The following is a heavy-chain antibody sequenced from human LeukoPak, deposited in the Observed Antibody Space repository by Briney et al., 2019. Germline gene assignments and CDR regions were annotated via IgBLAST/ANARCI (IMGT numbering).Heavy chain of an antibody. CDR2: VLSHAGGGTI. D-gene: IGHD5-12*01. CDR3: VTGGGYNGLDY. Sequence: GGSLRLSCAVSGLTFSNAWMNWVRKAPGKGLKWVGRVLSHAGGGTIDYAAPVKGRFTISRDDSKNALFLQMNSLRAEDTAVYYCVTGGGYNGLDYWGQGALVTVSS. J-gene: IGHJ4*02. V-gene: IGHV3-15*07. CDR1: GLTFSNAW.